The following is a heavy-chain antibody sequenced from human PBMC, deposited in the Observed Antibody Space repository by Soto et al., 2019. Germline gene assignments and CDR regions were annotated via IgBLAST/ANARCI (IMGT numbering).Heavy chain of an antibody. CDR1: GFTFSSYA. V-gene: IGHV3-23*01. J-gene: IGHJ4*02. Sequence: EVQLLESGGGLVQPGGSLRLSCAASGFTFSSYAMSWVRQAPGKGLEWVSAISGSGGSTYYADSVKGRFTISRDNYKNTLYLQMNRLSAEDTAVYYCSKGQQLVSEYFDYWGQGTLVTVSS. CDR3: SKGQQLVSEYFDY. CDR2: ISGSGGST. D-gene: IGHD6-6*01.